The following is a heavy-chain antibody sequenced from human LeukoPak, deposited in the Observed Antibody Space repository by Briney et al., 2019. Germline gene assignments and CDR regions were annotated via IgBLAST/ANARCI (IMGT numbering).Heavy chain of an antibody. Sequence: GTSLRLSCAASGFTFRSHGMHWVRQAPGKGLEWVAFIWYDGSNKYYTDSVKGRFTISRDNSKNTLYLQMNSLRAEDTAVYYSAGDRATSYFDYWGQGTLVTVSS. J-gene: IGHJ4*02. CDR3: AGDRATSYFDY. V-gene: IGHV3-33*01. CDR2: IWYDGSNK. CDR1: GFTFRSHG. D-gene: IGHD1-26*01.